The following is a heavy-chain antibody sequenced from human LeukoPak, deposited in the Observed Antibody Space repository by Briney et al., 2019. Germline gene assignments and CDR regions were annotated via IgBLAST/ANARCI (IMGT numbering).Heavy chain of an antibody. V-gene: IGHV4-59*01. J-gene: IGHJ6*02. D-gene: IGHD1-14*01. CDR1: GGSTSSYY. CDR3: ARDERHHPPYYYYGMDV. Sequence: PSETLSLTCTVSGGSTSSYYWSWIRQPPGKGLEWIGYIYYSGSTNYNPSLKSRVTISVDTSKNQFSLKLSSVTAADTAVYYCARDERHHPPYYYYGMDVWGQGTTVTVSS. CDR2: IYYSGST.